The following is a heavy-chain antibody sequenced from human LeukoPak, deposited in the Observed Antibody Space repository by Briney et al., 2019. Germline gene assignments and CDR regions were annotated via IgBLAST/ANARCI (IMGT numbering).Heavy chain of an antibody. CDR1: GSTLSAYA. V-gene: IGHV3-23*01. CDR2: IGSDNKP. Sequence: PGGSLRHSCEASGSTLSAYAMTWVRQAPGKGLEWVSSIGSDNKPHYSESVKGQFAISRDNSKSMLFLQLNSLRAEDTALYYCARDVHYSVAMFVCGEGDTVTVSS. J-gene: IGHJ6*04. D-gene: IGHD2-2*01. CDR3: ARDVHYSVAMFV.